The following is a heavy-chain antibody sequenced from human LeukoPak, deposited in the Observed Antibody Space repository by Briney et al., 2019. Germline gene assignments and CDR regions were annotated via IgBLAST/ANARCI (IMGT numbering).Heavy chain of an antibody. D-gene: IGHD5-18*01. CDR2: ISGSGGST. J-gene: IGHJ4*02. CDR3: AKDRSASSY. Sequence: GGALRLSCAASGFTVSSNYMSWVRQAPGEGLEWVSAISGSGGSTYYADSVKGRFTISRDNSKNTLYLQMNSLRAEDTAVYYCAKDRSASSYWGQGTLVTVSS. V-gene: IGHV3-23*01. CDR1: GFTVSSNY.